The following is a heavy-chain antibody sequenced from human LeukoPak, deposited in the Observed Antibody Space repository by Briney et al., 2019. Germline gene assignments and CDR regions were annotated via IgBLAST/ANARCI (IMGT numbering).Heavy chain of an antibody. J-gene: IGHJ3*02. Sequence: ASVKVSCKVSGYTLTELSMHWVRQAPGKGLEWMGGFDPEDGETIYAQKFQGRVTMTEDTSTGTAYMELSSLRSEDTAVYYCAREGGDCYPGRCAAFDIWGQGTMVTVSS. CDR2: FDPEDGET. D-gene: IGHD2-21*02. CDR3: AREGGDCYPGRCAAFDI. V-gene: IGHV1-24*01. CDR1: GYTLTELS.